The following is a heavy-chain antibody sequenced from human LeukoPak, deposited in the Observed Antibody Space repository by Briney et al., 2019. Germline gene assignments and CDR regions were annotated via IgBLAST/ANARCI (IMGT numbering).Heavy chain of an antibody. D-gene: IGHD2-2*02. CDR2: IYPGDSDT. CDR1: GYSFTCYL. V-gene: IGHV5-51*01. Sequence: GASLKISCKGSGYSFTCYLIGWMRQMPGKGLGWMGIIYPGDSDTRYSPSFQGQLTISADKPISTAYLQWSSMKASDTAMYYCARHGSHCSSTSCYRLDGMDLWGQGTTVTVSS. CDR3: ARHGSHCSSTSCYRLDGMDL. J-gene: IGHJ6*02.